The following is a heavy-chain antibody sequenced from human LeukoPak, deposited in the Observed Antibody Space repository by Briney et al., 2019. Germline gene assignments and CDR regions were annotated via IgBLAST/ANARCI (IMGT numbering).Heavy chain of an antibody. V-gene: IGHV3-7*01. CDR1: GFTFSSYW. J-gene: IGHJ3*02. Sequence: PVGSLRLSCAASGFTFSSYWMSRVRQAPGKGLEWVANIKQDGSEKYYVDSVKGRFTISRDNAKNSLYLQMNSLRAEDTAVYYCARGTYYVPTGAFDIWGQGTMVTVSS. CDR3: ARGTYYVPTGAFDI. CDR2: IKQDGSEK. D-gene: IGHD3-10*02.